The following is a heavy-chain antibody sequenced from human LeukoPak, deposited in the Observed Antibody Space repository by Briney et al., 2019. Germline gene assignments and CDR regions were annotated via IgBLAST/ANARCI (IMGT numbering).Heavy chain of an antibody. V-gene: IGHV3-21*01. J-gene: IGHJ4*02. D-gene: IGHD3-22*01. CDR3: ARGDYYYDSSGYYAPAEYYFDY. Sequence: PEGSLRLSCAASGFTFSSYSMNWVRQAPGKGLEWVSSISSSSSYIYYADSVKGRFTISRDNAKNSLYLQMNSLRAEDTAVYYCARGDYYYDSSGYYAPAEYYFDYWGQGTLVTVSS. CDR1: GFTFSSYS. CDR2: ISSSSSYI.